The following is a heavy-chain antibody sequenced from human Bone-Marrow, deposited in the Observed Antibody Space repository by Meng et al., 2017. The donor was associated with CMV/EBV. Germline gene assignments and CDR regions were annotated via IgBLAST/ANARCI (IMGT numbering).Heavy chain of an antibody. J-gene: IGHJ6*02. CDR1: GLTFSSYW. D-gene: IGHD6-6*01. V-gene: IGHV3-7*01. CDR3: ARDIGVRIAARLIYYYGMDV. Sequence: GESLKISCAASGLTFSSYWMSWVRQAPGKGLEWVANIKQDGSEKYYVDSVKGRFTISRDNAKNSLYLQMNSLRAEDTAVYYCARDIGVRIAARLIYYYGMDVWGQGTTVTVSS. CDR2: IKQDGSEK.